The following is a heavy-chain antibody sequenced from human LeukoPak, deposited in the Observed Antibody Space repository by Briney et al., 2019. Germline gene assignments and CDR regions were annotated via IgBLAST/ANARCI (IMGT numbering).Heavy chain of an antibody. Sequence: PGGSLRLSCAASGFTSSNYWMSWVRQGPGKGLEWVANIKQDGSEKYYVDSVKGRFTISRDNAKNSLSLQMNSLRAEDTAVYYCARFGAAALGFDIWGQGTMVTVSS. V-gene: IGHV3-7*04. CDR3: ARFGAAALGFDI. CDR2: IKQDGSEK. D-gene: IGHD6-13*01. J-gene: IGHJ3*02. CDR1: GFTSSNYW.